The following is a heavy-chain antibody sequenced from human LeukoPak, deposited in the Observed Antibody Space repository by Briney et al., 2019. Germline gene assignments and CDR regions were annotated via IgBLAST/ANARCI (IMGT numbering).Heavy chain of an antibody. CDR3: ARAYCSSTSCHEDY. V-gene: IGHV1-18*01. Sequence: ASVKVSCKASGYTFTSYGISWVRQAPGQGLEWMGWISAYNGNTNYAQKLQGRVTMTTDTSTSTAYMELRSLRSDDTAVYYCARAYCSSTSCHEDYWGQGTLVTVSS. J-gene: IGHJ4*02. CDR1: GYTFTSYG. CDR2: ISAYNGNT. D-gene: IGHD2-2*01.